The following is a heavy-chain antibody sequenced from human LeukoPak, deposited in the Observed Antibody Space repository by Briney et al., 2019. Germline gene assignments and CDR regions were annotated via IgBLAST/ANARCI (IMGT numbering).Heavy chain of an antibody. Sequence: PGRSLRLSCAASGFTFSSYEMNWVRQAPGKGLEWVSYISSSGSTIYYADSVKGRFTISRDNAKNSLYLQMNSLRAEDTAVYYCARGDTAMDPMVPFDYWGQGTLVTVSS. CDR3: ARGDTAMDPMVPFDY. D-gene: IGHD5-18*01. CDR1: GFTFSSYE. CDR2: ISSSGSTI. J-gene: IGHJ4*02. V-gene: IGHV3-48*03.